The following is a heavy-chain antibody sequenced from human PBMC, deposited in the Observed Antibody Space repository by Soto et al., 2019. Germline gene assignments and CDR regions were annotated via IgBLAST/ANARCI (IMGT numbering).Heavy chain of an antibody. V-gene: IGHV4-39*01. J-gene: IGHJ5*01. CDR3: ARLIGNSWLDS. CDR1: GGSISSSRYY. CDR2: IYYSGST. D-gene: IGHD1-26*01. Sequence: ETLSLTCTVSGGSISSSRYYWGWIRQPPGKGLEWIGSIYYSGSTYYNPSLKSRVTISVDTSKNQFSLKLSSVTAADTAVYYCARLIGNSWLDSWGQGTLVTVSS.